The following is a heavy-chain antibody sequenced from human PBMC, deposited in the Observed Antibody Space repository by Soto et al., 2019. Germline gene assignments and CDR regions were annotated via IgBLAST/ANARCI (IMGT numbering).Heavy chain of an antibody. CDR1: GGSFSGYY. J-gene: IGHJ4*02. CDR3: ARRGRRWSLDY. D-gene: IGHD2-15*01. V-gene: IGHV4-34*01. Sequence: SETLSLTCAVYGGSFSGYYWSWIRQPPGKGLEWIGEINHSGSTNYNPSLKSRVTISVDTSKNQFSLKLSSVTAADTAVYYCARRGRRWSLDYWGQGTLVTVS. CDR2: INHSGST.